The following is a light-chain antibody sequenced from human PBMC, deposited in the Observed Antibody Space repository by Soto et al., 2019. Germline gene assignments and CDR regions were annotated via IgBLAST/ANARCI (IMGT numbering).Light chain of an antibody. CDR3: SSYTSSSNYV. CDR1: SSDVGGYNY. J-gene: IGLJ1*01. Sequence: QSALTQPASVSGSPGQSITISCTVTSSDVGGYNYVSWYQQHPGKAPKLMIYEVSNRPSGVSNRFSGSKSGNTASLTISGLQAEDEADYSCSSYTSSSNYVFGTGTKVTVL. CDR2: EVS. V-gene: IGLV2-14*01.